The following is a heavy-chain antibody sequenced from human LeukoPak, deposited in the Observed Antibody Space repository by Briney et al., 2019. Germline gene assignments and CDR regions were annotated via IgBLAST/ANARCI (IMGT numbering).Heavy chain of an antibody. CDR1: GGSISSYY. J-gene: IGHJ4*02. V-gene: IGHV4-59*01. CDR3: ARGLWRGGGYLSCFDY. CDR2: IYNSGIT. D-gene: IGHD3-16*01. Sequence: SETLSLTCTVSGGSISSYYWSWIRQPPGKGLEWIGYIYNSGITNYNPSLKGRVSISVDTSKNQFSLKLSSVTAADTAVYYCARGLWRGGGYLSCFDYWGQGILVTVSS.